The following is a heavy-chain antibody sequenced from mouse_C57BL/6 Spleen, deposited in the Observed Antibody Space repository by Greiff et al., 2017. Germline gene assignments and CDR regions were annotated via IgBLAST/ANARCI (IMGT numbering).Heavy chain of an antibody. Sequence: VQLQQSGAELVMPGASVKLSCKASGYTFTSYWMHWVKQRPGQGLEWIGEIDPSDSYTNYNQKFKGKSTLTVDKSSSTAYMQLSSLTSEDSAVYYCARKKDGYYDFDYWGQGTTLTVSS. V-gene: IGHV1-69*01. CDR3: ARKKDGYYDFDY. J-gene: IGHJ2*01. CDR1: GYTFTSYW. D-gene: IGHD2-3*01. CDR2: IDPSDSYT.